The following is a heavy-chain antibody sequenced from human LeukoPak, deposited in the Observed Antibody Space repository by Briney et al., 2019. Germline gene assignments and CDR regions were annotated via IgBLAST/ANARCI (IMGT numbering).Heavy chain of an antibody. CDR1: GYTFTSYY. CDR3: AREIAAAETPYYYYMDV. V-gene: IGHV1-46*01. CDR2: INPSGGST. J-gene: IGHJ6*03. D-gene: IGHD6-13*01. Sequence: ASVKVSCKASGYTFTSYYMHWVRQAPGQGLEWRGIINPSGGSTSDAQKFQGRVTMTRDMSTSTVYMELSSLRSEDTAVYYCAREIAAAETPYYYYMDVWGKGTTVTVSS.